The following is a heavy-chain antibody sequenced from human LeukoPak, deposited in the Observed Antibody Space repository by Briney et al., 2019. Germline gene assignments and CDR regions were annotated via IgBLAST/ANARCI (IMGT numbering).Heavy chain of an antibody. CDR1: GFTFSSYA. CDR2: ISYDGNNK. V-gene: IGHV3-30*14. J-gene: IGHJ3*02. CDR3: ARGGPRSGKDAFDI. D-gene: IGHD3-10*01. Sequence: PGRSLRLSCAASGFTFSSYAMHWVRQAPGKGLEWVAVISYDGNNKYYADSVKGRFTISRDNSKNTLYLQMNSLRAEDTAVYYCARGGPRSGKDAFDIWGQGTMVTVSS.